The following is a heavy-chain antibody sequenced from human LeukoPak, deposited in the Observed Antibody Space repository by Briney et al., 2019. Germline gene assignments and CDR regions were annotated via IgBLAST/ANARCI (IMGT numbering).Heavy chain of an antibody. D-gene: IGHD3-16*02. V-gene: IGHV4-39*07. Sequence: SEALSLTCTVSGGSISSSSYYWGWIRQPPGKGLEWIGSIYYSGSTYYNPSLKSRVTISVDTSKNQFSLKLSSVTAADTAVYYCARGVHDYVWGSYRLGFDYWGQGTLVTVSS. J-gene: IGHJ4*02. CDR2: IYYSGST. CDR3: ARGVHDYVWGSYRLGFDY. CDR1: GGSISSSSYY.